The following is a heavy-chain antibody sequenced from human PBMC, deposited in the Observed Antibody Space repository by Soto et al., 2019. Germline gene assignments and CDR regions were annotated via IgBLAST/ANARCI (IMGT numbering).Heavy chain of an antibody. D-gene: IGHD5-18*01. Sequence: PGGSLRLSCAASGFTFSSYSMNWVRQAPGKGLEWVSSISSSSSYIYYADSVKGRFTISRDNAKNSLYLQMNSLRAEDTAVYYCARDLRGRGYSYGPVYYYGMDVWGQGTTVTVCS. J-gene: IGHJ6*02. CDR3: ARDLRGRGYSYGPVYYYGMDV. CDR2: ISSSSSYI. CDR1: GFTFSSYS. V-gene: IGHV3-21*01.